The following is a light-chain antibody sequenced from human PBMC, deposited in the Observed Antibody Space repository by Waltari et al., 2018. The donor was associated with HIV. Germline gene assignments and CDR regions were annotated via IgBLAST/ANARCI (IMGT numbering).Light chain of an antibody. J-gene: IGLJ3*02. CDR1: KLGDKY. V-gene: IGLV3-1*01. CDR2: QDS. CDR3: QAWDSSTAT. Sequence: SYELTQPPSVSVSPGQTASITCSGDKLGDKYACWYQQKPGQSPVLVIYQDSKRPSGNPERFSGSNSGNTATLTISGTQAMDEADYYCQAWDSSTATFGGGTKLTVL.